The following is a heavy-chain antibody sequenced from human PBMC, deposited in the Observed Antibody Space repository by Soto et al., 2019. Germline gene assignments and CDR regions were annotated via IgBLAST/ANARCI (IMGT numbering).Heavy chain of an antibody. CDR3: ARDRSYYDSSGSYSPPY. CDR2: ISGSAATT. V-gene: IGHV3-23*01. D-gene: IGHD3-22*01. CDR1: GFTFSSYA. J-gene: IGHJ4*02. Sequence: EVQLLESGGGLVQPGGSLRLSCAASGFTFSSYAMNWVRQAPGKGLEWVSAISGSAATTHFADSVKGRFTISRDNSKNTLDLQMNRLRAEDTAVYYWARDRSYYDSSGSYSPPYWGQGTLVTVSS.